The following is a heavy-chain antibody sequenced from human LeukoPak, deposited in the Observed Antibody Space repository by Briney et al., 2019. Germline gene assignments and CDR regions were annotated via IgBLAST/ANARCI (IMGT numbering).Heavy chain of an antibody. J-gene: IGHJ4*02. CDR2: IYYSGST. V-gene: IGHV4-59*12. Sequence: SETLSLTCTVSGGSISSYYWSWIRQPPGKGLEWIGYIYYSGSTYYNPSLKSRVTISVDTSKNQFSLKLSSVTAADTAVYYCARDSPYCTNGVCYLDYWGQGTLVTVSS. D-gene: IGHD2-8*01. CDR1: GGSISSYY. CDR3: ARDSPYCTNGVCYLDY.